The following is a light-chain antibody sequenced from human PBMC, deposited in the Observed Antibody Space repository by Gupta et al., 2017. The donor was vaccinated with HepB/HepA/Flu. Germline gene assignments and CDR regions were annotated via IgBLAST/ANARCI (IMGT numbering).Light chain of an antibody. CDR1: SSNIGSNT. CDR2: ANN. CDR3: AAWDDSLTASYV. J-gene: IGLJ1*01. V-gene: IGLV1-44*01. Sequence: QSVLTQPPSASGTPGQRVTISCSGSSSNIGSNTVNWYQKLPGTATKLLIYANNQRPSGVPDRFSGSKSGTSASLAISGLQSEDEAEYYCAAWDDSLTASYVFGTGTKVTVL.